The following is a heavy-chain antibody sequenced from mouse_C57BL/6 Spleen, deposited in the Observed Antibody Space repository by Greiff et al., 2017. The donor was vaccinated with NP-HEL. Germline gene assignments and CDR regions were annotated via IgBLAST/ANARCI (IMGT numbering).Heavy chain of an antibody. V-gene: IGHV1-75*01. D-gene: IGHD2-1*01. CDR1: GYTFTDYY. J-gene: IGHJ4*01. Sequence: VQLQQSGPELVKPGASVKISCKASGYTFTDYYMNWVKQRPGQGLEWIGWIFPGSGSTYYNEKFKGKATLTVDKSSSTAYMLLSSLTSEDSAVYFCARAPYYYGREAYYYAMDYWGQGTSVTVSS. CDR3: ARAPYYYGREAYYYAMDY. CDR2: IFPGSGST.